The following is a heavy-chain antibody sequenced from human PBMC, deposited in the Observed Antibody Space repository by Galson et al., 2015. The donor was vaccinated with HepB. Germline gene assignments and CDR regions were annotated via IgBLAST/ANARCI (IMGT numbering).Heavy chain of an antibody. Sequence: SPRLSCAVSGFTFDNYGMHWVRQAPGKGLEWVAVITYDGIDEHYGSSVRGRFTISRDNSNNMVYLQMNGLRTEDTATYYCAKDQSYYEDSSGFDYWGQGTLVAVSS. CDR3: AKDQSYYEDSSGFDY. CDR1: GFTFDNYG. J-gene: IGHJ4*02. D-gene: IGHD3-22*01. V-gene: IGHV3-30*18. CDR2: ITYDGIDE.